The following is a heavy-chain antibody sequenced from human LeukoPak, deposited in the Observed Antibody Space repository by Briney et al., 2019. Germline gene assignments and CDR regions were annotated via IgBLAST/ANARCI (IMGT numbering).Heavy chain of an antibody. D-gene: IGHD3-22*01. Sequence: SETLSLTCAVYDGSFSGYYWSWIRQPPGKGLEWIGEINHSGSTNYNPSLKSRVTISVDTSKNQFSLKLSSVTAADTAVYYCARGSQARDYDSSGYLTWFDPWGQGTLVTVSS. CDR1: DGSFSGYY. V-gene: IGHV4-34*01. CDR2: INHSGST. J-gene: IGHJ5*02. CDR3: ARGSQARDYDSSGYLTWFDP.